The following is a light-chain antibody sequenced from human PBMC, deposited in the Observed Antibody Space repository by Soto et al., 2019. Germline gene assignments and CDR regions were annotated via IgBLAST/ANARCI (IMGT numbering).Light chain of an antibody. CDR3: QQYDSTPPT. CDR2: GAS. Sequence: EIVLTQSPGTLSLSPGDRATLSCRASQSVNSNYLAWYQRKPGQAPRLLIYGASNRATDIPYRFSASGSGTDFTLTITRLEAEDCAVYYCQQYDSTPPTFGQGTKGEVK. J-gene: IGKJ1*01. CDR1: QSVNSNY. V-gene: IGKV3-20*01.